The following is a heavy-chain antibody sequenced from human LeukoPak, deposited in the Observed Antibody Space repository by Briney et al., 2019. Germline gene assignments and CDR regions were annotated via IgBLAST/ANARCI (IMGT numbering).Heavy chain of an antibody. V-gene: IGHV5-51*01. CDR3: ARQNGHSSSWPFDP. CDR1: GYSFTNYW. J-gene: IGHJ5*02. D-gene: IGHD6-13*01. CDR2: IHPGDSDT. Sequence: GESLKISCKGPGYSFTNYWIGWVRQMPGKGLEWMGIIHPGDSDTRYSPSFQGQVTISADKSISTAYLQWSSLKASDTAMYYCARQNGHSSSWPFDPWGRGTLVTVSS.